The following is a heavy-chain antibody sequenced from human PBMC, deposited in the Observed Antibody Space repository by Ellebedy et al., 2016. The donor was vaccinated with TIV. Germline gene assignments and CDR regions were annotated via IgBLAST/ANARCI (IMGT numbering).Heavy chain of an antibody. CDR1: GFAVSSND. D-gene: IGHD4-23*01. J-gene: IGHJ6*02. CDR2: LYRGGST. CDR3: ANSPPLAFGVNSLDV. V-gene: IGHV3-53*01. Sequence: GESLKISCAASGFAVSSNDMSWVRLAPGKGLEWVSILYRGGSTYYADSVKGRFSISRDNSKNTLNLQMNSLRAEDTAVYYCANSPPLAFGVNSLDVWGQGTTVTVSS.